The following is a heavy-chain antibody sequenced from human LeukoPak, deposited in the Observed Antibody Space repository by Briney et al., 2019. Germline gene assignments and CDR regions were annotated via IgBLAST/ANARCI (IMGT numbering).Heavy chain of an antibody. Sequence: VSVKVSCKASGYTFTSYYMHWVRQAPGQGLEWMGIINPSGGSTSYAQKFQGRVTMTRDTSTSTVYMELSSLRSEDTAVYYCARTTIFGVAPKARGDGMDVWGQGTTVTVSS. V-gene: IGHV1-46*01. D-gene: IGHD3-3*01. CDR3: ARTTIFGVAPKARGDGMDV. J-gene: IGHJ6*02. CDR2: INPSGGST. CDR1: GYTFTSYY.